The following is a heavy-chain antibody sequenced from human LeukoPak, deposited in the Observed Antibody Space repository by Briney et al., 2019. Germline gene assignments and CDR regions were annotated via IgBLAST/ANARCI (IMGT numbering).Heavy chain of an antibody. CDR3: ARVYGDYVDY. CDR1: GGSISSGSYY. CDR2: ICTSGST. Sequence: SETLSLTCTVSGGSISSGSYYWSWIRQPAGKGLEWIGRICTSGSTNYNPSLKSRVTISVDTSKNQFSLKLSSVTAADTAVYYCARVYGDYVDYWGQGTLVTVSS. J-gene: IGHJ4*02. D-gene: IGHD4-17*01. V-gene: IGHV4-61*02.